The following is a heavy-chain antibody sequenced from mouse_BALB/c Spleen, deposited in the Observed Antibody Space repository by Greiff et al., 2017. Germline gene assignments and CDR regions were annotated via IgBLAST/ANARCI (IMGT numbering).Heavy chain of an antibody. V-gene: IGHV3-8*02. J-gene: IGHJ4*01. CDR3: ARSYDGYPYYAMDY. CDR2: ISYSGST. CDR1: GDSITSGY. Sequence: EVQLQQSGPSLVKPSQTLSLTCSVTGDSITSGYWNWIRKFPGNKLEYMGYISYSGSTYYNPSLKSRISITRDTSKNQYYLQLNSVTTEDTATYYCARSYDGYPYYAMDYWGQGTSVTVSS. D-gene: IGHD2-3*01.